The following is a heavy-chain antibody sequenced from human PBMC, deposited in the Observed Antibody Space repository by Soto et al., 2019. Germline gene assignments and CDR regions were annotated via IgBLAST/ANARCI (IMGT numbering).Heavy chain of an antibody. CDR1: GGSFSGYY. D-gene: IGHD6-25*01. Sequence: SETLSLTCAVYGGSFSGYYWSWIRQPPGKGLEWIGEINHSGSTNYNPSLKSRVTISVDTSKNQFSLKVSSVTAADTAVYYCASMWSGYNSHWGQGTLVTVSS. CDR3: ASMWSGYNSH. V-gene: IGHV4-34*01. CDR2: INHSGST. J-gene: IGHJ4*02.